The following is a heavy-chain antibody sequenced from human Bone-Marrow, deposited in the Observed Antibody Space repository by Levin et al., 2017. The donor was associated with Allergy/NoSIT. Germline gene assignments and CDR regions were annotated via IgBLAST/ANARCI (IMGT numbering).Heavy chain of an antibody. D-gene: IGHD3-9*01. Sequence: GLDWIGRINSAGTTNYNPSLKSRVTMSVDTAKNQFSLKLTSVTAAGPAVYYCARHDYDVLTGSFLLDYWGQGTLVTVSS. CDR3: ARHDYDVLTGSFLLDY. J-gene: IGHJ4*02. V-gene: IGHV4-4*07. CDR2: INSAGTT.